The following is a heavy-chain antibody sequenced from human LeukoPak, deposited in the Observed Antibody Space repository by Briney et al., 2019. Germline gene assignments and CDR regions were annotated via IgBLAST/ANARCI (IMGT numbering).Heavy chain of an antibody. CDR3: ARARLLYNWFDP. CDR1: GFTFSTYS. V-gene: IGHV3-48*04. J-gene: IGHJ5*02. Sequence: PGGSLRLSCAASGFTFSTYSMNWVRQAPGKGLEWVSHISSSGSTRYYADSVKGRFTISRDNAKNSLYLQMNSLRAEDTAVYYCARARLLYNWFDPWGQGTLVTVSS. D-gene: IGHD3-3*01. CDR2: ISSSGSTR.